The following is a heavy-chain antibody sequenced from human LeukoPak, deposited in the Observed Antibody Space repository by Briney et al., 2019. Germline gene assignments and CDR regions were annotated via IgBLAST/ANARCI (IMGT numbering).Heavy chain of an antibody. J-gene: IGHJ5*02. D-gene: IGHD2-2*01. CDR3: AKVNWDIVVVPAAGRTNWFDP. CDR1: GFTFSSYA. CDR2: ISGRGGST. V-gene: IGHV3-23*01. Sequence: GGSLRLSCAASGFTFSSYAMSWVRQAPGKGLEWVSAISGRGGSTYYADSVKGRFTISRDNSKNTLYLQMNSLRAEDTAVYYCAKVNWDIVVVPAAGRTNWFDPWGQGTLVTVSS.